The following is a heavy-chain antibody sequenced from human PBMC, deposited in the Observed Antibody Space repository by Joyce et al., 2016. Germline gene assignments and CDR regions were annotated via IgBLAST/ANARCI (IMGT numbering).Heavy chain of an antibody. CDR2: VDPEDGET. V-gene: IGHV1-69-2*01. CDR1: GYSSNDYY. Sequence: EVQLVQSGAEVKKPGTTVKISCNVSGYSSNDYYMHWVQQAPGKGLEWMGLVDPEDGETTYAEKFQGRITITADTSTDTAYMELSSLRSEDTAVYYCASSFTAYNGLDVWGQGTTVTVSS. J-gene: IGHJ6*02. D-gene: IGHD3-16*01. CDR3: ASSFTAYNGLDV.